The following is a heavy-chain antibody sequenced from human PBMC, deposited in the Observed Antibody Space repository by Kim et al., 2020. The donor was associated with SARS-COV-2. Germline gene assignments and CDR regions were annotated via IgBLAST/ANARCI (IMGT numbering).Heavy chain of an antibody. Sequence: GGSLRLSCAASGFTFSSYAMHWVRQAPGKGLEWVAVISFDESDKYYADSVKGRFTISRDNSKNTLYLRMNSLRAEDTAVYYCAKVAGPTITPEYFHHWGQGTLVTVSS. V-gene: IGHV3-30*18. J-gene: IGHJ1*01. CDR3: AKVAGPTITPEYFHH. CDR2: ISFDESDK. CDR1: GFTFSSYA. D-gene: IGHD1-26*01.